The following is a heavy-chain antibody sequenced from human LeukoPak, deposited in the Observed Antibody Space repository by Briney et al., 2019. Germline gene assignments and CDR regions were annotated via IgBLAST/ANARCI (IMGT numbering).Heavy chain of an antibody. J-gene: IGHJ6*02. V-gene: IGHV4-4*02. CDR2: IYYSGST. Sequence: SETLSLTCAVSGGSISSSNWWSWVRQPPGKGLEWIGYIYYSGSTNYNPSLKSRVTISVDTSKNQFSLKLSSVTAADTAVYYCARLYDSSGYYYPDGMDVWGQGTTVTVSS. CDR1: GGSISSSNW. CDR3: ARLYDSSGYYYPDGMDV. D-gene: IGHD3-22*01.